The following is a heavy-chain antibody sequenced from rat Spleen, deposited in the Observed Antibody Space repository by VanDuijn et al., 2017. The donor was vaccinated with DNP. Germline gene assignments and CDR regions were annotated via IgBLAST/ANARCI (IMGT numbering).Heavy chain of an antibody. V-gene: IGHV5-7*01. CDR3: ARLYYGYNYWYFDF. J-gene: IGHJ1*01. CDR2: ISSDGSDT. D-gene: IGHD1-9*01. CDR1: GITFSDHN. Sequence: EVQLVESGGGLVQPGRSLKLSCAVSGITFSDHNMAWVRQAPKKGLEWVTTISSDGSDTYYRDSVKGRFTISRDNAKSTLYLQMDSLRSEDTATYYCARLYYGYNYWYFDFWGPGTMVTVSS.